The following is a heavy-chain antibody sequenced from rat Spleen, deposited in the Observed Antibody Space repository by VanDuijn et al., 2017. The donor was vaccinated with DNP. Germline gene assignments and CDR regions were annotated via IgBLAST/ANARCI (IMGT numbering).Heavy chain of an antibody. D-gene: IGHD3-8*01. CDR3: TSNPHIRTAAPFDY. J-gene: IGHJ2*01. Sequence: EVQLVESGGGPVQPGRSLKLSCLASGFIFSNHWMTWIRQAPGKGLEWVASITNTGDSTHYSDSVKGRFSISRDNAKSTLYLQVNSLRSEDTATYYCTSNPHIRTAAPFDYWGPGVMVTVSS. CDR2: ITNTGDST. CDR1: GFIFSNHW. V-gene: IGHV5-31*01.